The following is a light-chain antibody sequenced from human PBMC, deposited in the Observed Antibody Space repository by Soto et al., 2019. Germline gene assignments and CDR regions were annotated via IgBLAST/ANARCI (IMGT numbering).Light chain of an antibody. V-gene: IGKV1-39*01. Sequence: DLQMTQSPSSLSASVGDKVTITCRASRDISDYLNWFQHKPGRAPKLLIYAASTLQVGVPTRFRGSGSASGTHYTLTITSLQPEDSATYYCQQSYSPPLTVGGGTRVEI. J-gene: IGKJ4*01. CDR2: AAS. CDR1: RDISDY. CDR3: QQSYSPPLT.